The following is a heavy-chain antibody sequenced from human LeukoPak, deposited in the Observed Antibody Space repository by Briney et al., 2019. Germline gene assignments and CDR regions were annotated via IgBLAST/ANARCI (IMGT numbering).Heavy chain of an antibody. Sequence: GGSLRLSCAASGFTFRNYWMNWVRQAPGKGLEWVTNIKQDGSEKNFVDSVKGRFTISRDNVKNSLHLQMNSLRAEDTAPYYCARTKGYSSRGPFDYWGQGTLVTVSS. J-gene: IGHJ4*02. V-gene: IGHV3-7*01. CDR2: IKQDGSEK. D-gene: IGHD6-19*01. CDR1: GFTFRNYW. CDR3: ARTKGYSSRGPFDY.